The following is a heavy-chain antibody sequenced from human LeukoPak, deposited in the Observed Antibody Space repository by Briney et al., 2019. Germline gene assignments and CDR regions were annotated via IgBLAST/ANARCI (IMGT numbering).Heavy chain of an antibody. V-gene: IGHV3-48*03. CDR3: ARGPEFSSGWYGGY. Sequence: GGSLRLSCAASGFTFSSYEMNXXXQAPGKGLEWVSYISSSGGTIYYADSVKGRFTISRDNAKNSLYLQMNSLRAEDTAAYYCARGPEFSSGWYGGYWGQGTLVIVSS. D-gene: IGHD6-19*01. J-gene: IGHJ4*02. CDR2: ISSSGGTI. CDR1: GFTFSSYE.